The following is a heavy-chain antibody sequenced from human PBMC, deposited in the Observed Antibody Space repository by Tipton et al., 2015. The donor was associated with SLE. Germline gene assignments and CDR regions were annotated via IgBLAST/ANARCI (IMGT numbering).Heavy chain of an antibody. CDR2: INHSGST. D-gene: IGHD2-8*01. Sequence: LRLSCAVYGGSFSDYSWSWIRQPPGKGLEWIGEINHSGSTNYNPSLKSRVTISIDTSKNQFSLRLSSVTAADTAVYYCARDCTTGVCYTTSFDYRGQGTLVTVSP. J-gene: IGHJ4*02. V-gene: IGHV4-34*01. CDR1: GGSFSDYS. CDR3: ARDCTTGVCYTTSFDY.